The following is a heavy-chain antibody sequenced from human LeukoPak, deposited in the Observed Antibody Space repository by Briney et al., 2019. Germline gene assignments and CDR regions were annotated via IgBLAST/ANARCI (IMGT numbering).Heavy chain of an antibody. CDR1: GFTSSSYW. D-gene: IGHD3-3*01. CDR3: ARGPYVLRSKNYYYYGMDV. CDR2: INSDGSTI. J-gene: IGHJ6*02. V-gene: IGHV3-74*01. Sequence: GGSLRLSCAASGFTSSSYWMHWVRQVPGKGLVWVSRINSDGSTINYADSVKGRFTISRDSAKNTLYLQMNSLRAEDTAVYYCARGPYVLRSKNYYYYGMDVWGQGTTVTVSS.